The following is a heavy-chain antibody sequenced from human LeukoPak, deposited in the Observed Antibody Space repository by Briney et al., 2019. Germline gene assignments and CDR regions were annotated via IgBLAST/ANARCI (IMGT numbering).Heavy chain of an antibody. CDR3: ARCALTGYYTNY. D-gene: IGHD3-9*01. J-gene: IGHJ4*02. CDR1: GCTFTAYY. V-gene: IGHV1-2*02. CDR2: VNPNSGGT. Sequence: ASVKVSCKTSGCTFTAYYMHWVRQAPGQGLEWMGWVNPNSGGTNYAQKFQGRVTMTRDTSINTAYMELSSLRSDDTAVYYCARCALTGYYTNYWGQGALVTVS.